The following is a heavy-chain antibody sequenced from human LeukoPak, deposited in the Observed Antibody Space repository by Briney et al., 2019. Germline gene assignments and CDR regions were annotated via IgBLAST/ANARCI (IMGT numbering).Heavy chain of an antibody. V-gene: IGHV4-59*01. Sequence: SSETLSLTCTVSGGSTSSYYWSWIRQPPGKGLEWIGYIYYSGSTNYNPSLKSRVTISVDTSKNQFSLKLSSVTAADTAVYYCARDTDGYSSSWYAYWGQGTLVTVSS. CDR3: ARDTDGYSSSWYAY. CDR2: IYYSGST. CDR1: GGSTSSYY. J-gene: IGHJ4*02. D-gene: IGHD6-13*01.